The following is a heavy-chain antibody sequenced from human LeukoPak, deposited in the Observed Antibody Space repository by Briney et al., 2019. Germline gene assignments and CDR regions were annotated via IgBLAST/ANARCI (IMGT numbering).Heavy chain of an antibody. CDR3: AKEGAYYYDSRPGRYYFDY. D-gene: IGHD3-22*01. V-gene: IGHV3-9*01. Sequence: GGSLRLSCAASGFTFDDYAMHWVRQAPGKGLEWVSGISCNSGSIGYADSVKGRFTISRDNAKNSLYLQMNSLRAEDTALYYCAKEGAYYYDSRPGRYYFDYWGQGTLVTVSS. J-gene: IGHJ4*02. CDR1: GFTFDDYA. CDR2: ISCNSGSI.